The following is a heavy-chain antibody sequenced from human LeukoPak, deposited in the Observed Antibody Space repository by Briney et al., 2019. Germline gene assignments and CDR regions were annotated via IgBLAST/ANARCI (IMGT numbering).Heavy chain of an antibody. D-gene: IGHD3-3*01. CDR1: GGTFISYA. Sequence: ASVKVSCKASGGTFISYAISWVRQAPGQGLEWMGGIIPIFGTANYAQKFQGRVTITADESTSTAYMELSSLRSEDTAVYYCARATYYDFWSGYYYDYWGQGTLVTVSS. V-gene: IGHV1-69*13. J-gene: IGHJ4*02. CDR3: ARATYYDFWSGYYYDY. CDR2: IIPIFGTA.